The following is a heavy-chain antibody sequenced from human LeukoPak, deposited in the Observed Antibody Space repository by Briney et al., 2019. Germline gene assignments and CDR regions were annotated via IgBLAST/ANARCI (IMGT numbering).Heavy chain of an antibody. J-gene: IGHJ4*02. Sequence: ASVKVSCKASGYTFTGYYMHWVRQAPAQGLEWMGWINPNSGGTNYAQKFQGRVTMTRDTSISTAYMEMSRLRSDDTAVYYCARPTGTVTTFDYWGQGTLVTVSS. CDR3: ARPTGTVTTFDY. CDR2: INPNSGGT. D-gene: IGHD4-17*01. V-gene: IGHV1-2*02. CDR1: GYTFTGYY.